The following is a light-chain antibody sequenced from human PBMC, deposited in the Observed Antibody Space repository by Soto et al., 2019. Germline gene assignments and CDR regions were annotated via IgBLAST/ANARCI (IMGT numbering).Light chain of an antibody. V-gene: IGLV1-40*01. CDR2: GNK. J-gene: IGLJ1*01. CDR1: SSNIGAGYD. CDR3: QSYDNSLTGLHV. Sequence: QSVLTQPPSVSGAPGQRVTISCTGSSSNIGAGYDVHWYQQLPGTAPKLLIYGNKYRPSGVPDRFSGSKSGTSASLAITGLQAEDEADYYCQSYDNSLTGLHVFGPATKLTVL.